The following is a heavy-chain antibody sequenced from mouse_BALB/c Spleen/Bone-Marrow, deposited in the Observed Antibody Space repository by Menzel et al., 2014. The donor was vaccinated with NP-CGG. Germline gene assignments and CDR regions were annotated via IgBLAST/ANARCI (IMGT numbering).Heavy chain of an antibody. Sequence: LQESGPELVKPGASVKMSCKASGYIFTDHVINWVKQRGGQGLEWIGEIYPESGSTYYNEKFKGKATLTADKSSNTVYMQLSSLTSEDSAVYFCARGPWFTYWGQGTLVTVSA. CDR2: IYPESGST. CDR1: GYIFTDHV. J-gene: IGHJ3*01. CDR3: ARGPWFTY. V-gene: IGHV1-77*01.